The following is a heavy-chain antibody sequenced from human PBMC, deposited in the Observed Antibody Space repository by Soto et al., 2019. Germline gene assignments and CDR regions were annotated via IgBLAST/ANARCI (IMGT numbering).Heavy chain of an antibody. J-gene: IGHJ6*02. CDR3: ARDPWFGELFGAVYYYGMDV. Sequence: QVQLQESGPGLVKPSETLSLTCTVSGGSISSYYWSWIRQPPGKGLEWIGYIYTSGSTNYNPSLKSRVTMSVDTSKNQFSLKLSSVTAADTAVYYCARDPWFGELFGAVYYYGMDVWGQGTTVTVSS. CDR1: GGSISSYY. D-gene: IGHD3-10*01. V-gene: IGHV4-4*08. CDR2: IYTSGST.